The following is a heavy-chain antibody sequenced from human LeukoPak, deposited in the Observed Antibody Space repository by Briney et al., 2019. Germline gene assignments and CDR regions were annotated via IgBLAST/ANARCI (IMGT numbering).Heavy chain of an antibody. CDR1: GFTFVTYA. CDR2: ISSTSSYI. D-gene: IGHD6-13*01. Sequence: GGSLRLSCAASGFTFVTYAMSWVRQAPGKGLEWVSSISSTSSYIYYADSVKGRFTVSRDNAENSLYLQMNSLRAEDTAVYYCARDRTIGVGGTEFDSWGQGTLITVSS. V-gene: IGHV3-21*01. CDR3: ARDRTIGVGGTEFDS. J-gene: IGHJ4*02.